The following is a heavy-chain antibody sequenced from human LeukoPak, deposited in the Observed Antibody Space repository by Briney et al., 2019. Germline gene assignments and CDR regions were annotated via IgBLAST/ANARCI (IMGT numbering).Heavy chain of an antibody. CDR3: ARDLWSLMAYSSGWYEEGY. V-gene: IGHV3-21*01. CDR1: GFTFSSYS. CDR2: ISSSSSYI. J-gene: IGHJ4*02. D-gene: IGHD6-19*01. Sequence: GGSLRLSCAASGFTFSSYSMNWVRQAPGKGLEWVSSISSSSSYIYYADSVKGRFTISRDNAKNSLYLQMNSLRAEDTAVYYCARDLWSLMAYSSGWYEEGYWGQGTLVTVSS.